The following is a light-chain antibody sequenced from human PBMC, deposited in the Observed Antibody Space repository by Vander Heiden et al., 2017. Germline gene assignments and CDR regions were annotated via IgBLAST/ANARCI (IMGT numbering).Light chain of an antibody. CDR3: QVWDSSSDRYVV. J-gene: IGLJ2*01. CDR2: DDS. V-gene: IGLV3-21*02. CDR1: NIGSKT. Sequence: SYVLPQPPSVSVAPGQTARITWRGNNIGSKTVLGYQQNPYQAPVLVVYDDSDRPSGIPERFSGSNSGNTATLTISRVEAGDEADYYCQVWDSSSDRYVVFGGGTKLTVL.